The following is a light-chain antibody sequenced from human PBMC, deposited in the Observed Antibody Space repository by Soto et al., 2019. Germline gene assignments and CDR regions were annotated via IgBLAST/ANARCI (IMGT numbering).Light chain of an antibody. Sequence: QSVLTQPASVSGSPGQSITISCTGTSSDVGGYNYVSWYQQHPGKAPKLMIYDVSNRPSGVSNRCSGSKSGNTASLTISGLKAEDEADYYCSSYTSSSTLVFGGGTKLTVL. V-gene: IGLV2-14*01. J-gene: IGLJ2*01. CDR3: SSYTSSSTLV. CDR1: SSDVGGYNY. CDR2: DVS.